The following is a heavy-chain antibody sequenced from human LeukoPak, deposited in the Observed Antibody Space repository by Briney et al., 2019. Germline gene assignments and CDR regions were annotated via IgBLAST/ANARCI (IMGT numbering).Heavy chain of an antibody. V-gene: IGHV4-59*12. CDR1: GGSISSYY. J-gene: IGHJ6*03. CDR2: IYYSGST. D-gene: IGHD3-10*01. CDR3: ARDVKDTMVRGANYYYYMDV. Sequence: SETLSLTCTVSGGSISSYYWSWIRQPPGKGLEWIGYIYYSGSTNYNPSLKSRVTISVDTSKNQFSLKLSSVTAADTAVYYCARDVKDTMVRGANYYYYMDVWGKGTTVTISS.